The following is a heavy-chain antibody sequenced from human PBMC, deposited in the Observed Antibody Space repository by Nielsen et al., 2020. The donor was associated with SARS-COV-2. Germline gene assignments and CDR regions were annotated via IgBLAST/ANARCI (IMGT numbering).Heavy chain of an antibody. CDR2: ISYDGSNK. D-gene: IGHD4-17*01. V-gene: IGHV3-30*04. Sequence: GESLKISCAASGFTFSSYAMHWVRQAPGKGLEWVAVISYDGSNKYYADSVKGRFTICRDNSKNTLYLQMNSLRAEDTAVYYCARDAFYGDFDYWGQGTLVTVSS. J-gene: IGHJ4*02. CDR3: ARDAFYGDFDY. CDR1: GFTFSSYA.